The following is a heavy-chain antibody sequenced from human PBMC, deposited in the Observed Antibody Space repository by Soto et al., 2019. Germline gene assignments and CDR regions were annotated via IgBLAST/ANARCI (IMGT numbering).Heavy chain of an antibody. V-gene: IGHV1-69*02. Sequence: GASVKVSCKASGGTFSSYTISWVRQAPGQGLEWMGRIIPILGIANYAQKFQGRVTITADKSTSTAYMELSSLRSEDTAVYYCARHRLVAGTINWFDPWGQGTLVTSPQ. CDR1: GGTFSSYT. CDR2: IIPILGIA. D-gene: IGHD6-19*01. J-gene: IGHJ5*02. CDR3: ARHRLVAGTINWFDP.